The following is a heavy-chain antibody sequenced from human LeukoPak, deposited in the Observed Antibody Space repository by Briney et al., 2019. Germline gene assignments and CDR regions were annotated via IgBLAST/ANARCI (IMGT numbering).Heavy chain of an antibody. CDR1: GYTFTSYD. CDR2: INTSDGTT. Sequence: ASVKVSCKASGYTFTSYDINWVRQAPGQGLECMGIINTSDGTTSYSQKFQGRVTLTRDTSTSTVYMELRSLRSDDTAVYYCARDHSGGTYFDFWGQGTLVIVSS. CDR3: ARDHSGGTYFDF. D-gene: IGHD2-15*01. J-gene: IGHJ4*02. V-gene: IGHV1-46*01.